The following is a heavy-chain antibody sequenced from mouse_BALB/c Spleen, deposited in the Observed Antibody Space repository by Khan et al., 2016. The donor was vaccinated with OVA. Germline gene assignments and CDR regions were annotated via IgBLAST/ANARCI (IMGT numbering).Heavy chain of an antibody. Sequence: QVQLKQSGAELVKAGASVKMSCKASGYTFTSYWMHWVKQRLGQGLEWFAETNPTNGRTYYNEKFKSKATLTVDKSSSTAYMLLSGPTFEDSAVYHCTRIKKIVATYFDYWGKGTTLKVSS. CDR3: TRIKKIVATYFDY. D-gene: IGHD1-1*01. V-gene: IGHV1S81*02. J-gene: IGHJ2*01. CDR2: TNPTNGRT. CDR1: GYTFTSYW.